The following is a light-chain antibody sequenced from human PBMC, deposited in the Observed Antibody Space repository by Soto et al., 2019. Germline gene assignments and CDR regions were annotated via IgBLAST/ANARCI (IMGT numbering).Light chain of an antibody. CDR3: SSYTTTSTLV. V-gene: IGLV2-14*01. J-gene: IGLJ1*01. CDR2: EVS. Sequence: QSVLTQPASVSGSPGQSVTISCTGTSSDVGGYIYVSWYQQHPGKPPKLMIYEVSNRPSGVSDRFSGSKSGTTASLIISGLQAEDEADYYCSSYTTTSTLVFGTGTKVT. CDR1: SSDVGGYIY.